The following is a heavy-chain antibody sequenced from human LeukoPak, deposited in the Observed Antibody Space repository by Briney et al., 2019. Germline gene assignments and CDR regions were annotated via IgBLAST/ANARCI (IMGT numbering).Heavy chain of an antibody. Sequence: NHTGRTNYKPSLKSRVTISVDSSKNQFSLKLSSVTAADTAVYYCARENYSSSSADYYFDYWGQGTLVTVSS. CDR2: NHTGRT. V-gene: IGHV4-34*01. D-gene: IGHD6-6*01. CDR3: ARENYSSSSADYYFDY. J-gene: IGHJ4*02.